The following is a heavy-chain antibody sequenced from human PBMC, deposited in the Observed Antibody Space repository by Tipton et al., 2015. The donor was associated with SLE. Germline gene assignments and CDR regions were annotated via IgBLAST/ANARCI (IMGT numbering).Heavy chain of an antibody. Sequence: LRLSCAASGFTFSCYSMTWVRQAPGKGLEWVAVISYDGSNKYYADSVKGRFTISRDNSKNTLYLQMNSLRAEDTAVYYCAKEGTVVVTPSWFDPWGQGTLVTVSS. D-gene: IGHD2-21*02. J-gene: IGHJ5*02. V-gene: IGHV3-30*18. CDR1: GFTFSCYS. CDR2: ISYDGSNK. CDR3: AKEGTVVVTPSWFDP.